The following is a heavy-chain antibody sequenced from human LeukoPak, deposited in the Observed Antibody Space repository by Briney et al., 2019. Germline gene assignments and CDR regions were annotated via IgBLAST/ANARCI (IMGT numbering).Heavy chain of an antibody. CDR2: INPNSGGT. J-gene: IGHJ4*02. D-gene: IGHD1-7*01. CDR1: GYTFTGYY. CDR3: ARGNWNYSPPNYSPFDY. V-gene: IGHV1-2*02. Sequence: ASVKVSCKASGYTFTGYYMHWVRQAPGQGLEWMGWINPNSGGTNYAQKFQGRVTMTRDTSISTAFMELSRLRSDDTAVYYCARGNWNYSPPNYSPFDYWGQGTLVTVSS.